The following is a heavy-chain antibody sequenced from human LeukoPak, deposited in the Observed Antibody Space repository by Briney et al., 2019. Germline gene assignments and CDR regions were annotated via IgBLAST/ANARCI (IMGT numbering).Heavy chain of an antibody. D-gene: IGHD3-10*01. CDR3: AKDQVAMVRGEIDY. Sequence: GGSLRLSCAASGFTFSSYGMHWVRQAPGKGLEWVAVISYDGSNKYYADSVKGRFTISRGNSKNTLYLQMNSLRAEDTAVYYCAKDQVAMVRGEIDYWGQGTLVTVSS. CDR1: GFTFSSYG. CDR2: ISYDGSNK. V-gene: IGHV3-30*18. J-gene: IGHJ4*02.